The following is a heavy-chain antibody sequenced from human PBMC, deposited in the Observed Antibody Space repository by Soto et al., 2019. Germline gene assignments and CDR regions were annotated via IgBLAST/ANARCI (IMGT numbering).Heavy chain of an antibody. V-gene: IGHV1-3*01. J-gene: IGHJ4*02. CDR1: GYSFINYP. D-gene: IGHD3-9*01. CDR3: ARGQYEILTGYYAQYFDF. CDR2: INAGNGNI. Sequence: QVQLVQSGAEVKKPGASVKVSCKASGYSFINYPIHWVRQAPGQRLAWMGWINAGNGNIKYSQKFQGRVTITRDTSASTAYMELSSLTSEDTALYYCARGQYEILTGYYAQYFDFWGQGTRVTVSS.